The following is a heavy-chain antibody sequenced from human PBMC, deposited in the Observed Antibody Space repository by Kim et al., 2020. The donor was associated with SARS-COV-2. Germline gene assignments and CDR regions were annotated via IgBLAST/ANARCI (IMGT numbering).Heavy chain of an antibody. J-gene: IGHJ4*02. CDR1: GYTFTSYG. CDR2: ITTYNGNT. D-gene: IGHD3-10*01. Sequence: ASVKVSCKASGYTFTSYGITWVRQAPGQGLEWMGWITTYNGNTNYAQKLQGRITMTTDTSTTTAYMELRSLRFDDAAVYYCARDRSYGSGTYYSDYWGQGTLVTVSS. CDR3: ARDRSYGSGTYYSDY. V-gene: IGHV1-18*01.